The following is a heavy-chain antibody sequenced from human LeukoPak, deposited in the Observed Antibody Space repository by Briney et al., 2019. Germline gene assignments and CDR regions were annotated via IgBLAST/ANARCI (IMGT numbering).Heavy chain of an antibody. V-gene: IGHV6-1*01. CDR3: ARFQGIGSQRYYCDY. CDR1: GYSVPSNSSA. CDR2: TYYRSNWYH. J-gene: IGHJ4*02. Sequence: SQTLSLTFAFSGYSVPSNSSAWSWIRQSPSRGLEWLGRTYYRSNWYHDYAVSVKSRITINPDTSNNQYSLHLKAVTTEGKAVDYRARFQGIGSQRYYCDYWGQGTLVTVSS. D-gene: IGHD6-19*01.